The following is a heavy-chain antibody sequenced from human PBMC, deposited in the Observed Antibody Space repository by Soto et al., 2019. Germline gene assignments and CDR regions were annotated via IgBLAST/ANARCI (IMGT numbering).Heavy chain of an antibody. CDR3: AADYNFWSGHYNFDY. Sequence: ASVKVSGKASGFTFTNSAVQWVRQARGQRLEWIGWIVVGSGNTNYAQKFQERVTITRDMSTNTAYMELSSLRSEDTAVYYCAADYNFWSGHYNFDYWGQGTLVTVSS. J-gene: IGHJ4*02. CDR2: IVVGSGNT. CDR1: GFTFTNSA. D-gene: IGHD3-3*01. V-gene: IGHV1-58*01.